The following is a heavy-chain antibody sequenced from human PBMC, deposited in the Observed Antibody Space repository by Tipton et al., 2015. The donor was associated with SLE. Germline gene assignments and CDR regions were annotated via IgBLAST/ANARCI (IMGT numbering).Heavy chain of an antibody. V-gene: IGHV3-7*03. J-gene: IGHJ2*01. CDR3: AREGSAAGRYFDL. CDR2: IKQDGSEK. CDR1: GFTFSSYW. Sequence: GSLRLSCAASGFTFSSYWMSWVRQAPGKGLEWVANIKQDGSEKFYVDSVKGRFTISRHNSKNTLYLQMNSLRAEDTAVYYCAREGSAAGRYFDLWGRGTLVTVSS. D-gene: IGHD6-13*01.